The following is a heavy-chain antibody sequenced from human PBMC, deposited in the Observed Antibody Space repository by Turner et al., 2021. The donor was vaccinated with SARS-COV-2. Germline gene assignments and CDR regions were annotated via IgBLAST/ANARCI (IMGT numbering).Heavy chain of an antibody. V-gene: IGHV6-1*01. J-gene: IGHJ3*02. CDR2: TNYSSKWYF. CDR1: GVSVPRNSAV. CDR3: ARFIGTDAFGI. Sequence: VQLQQSGPGLLKPSRTLSLPCAFSGVSVPRNSAVWSWLRQSLSRGLDWLGSTNYSSKWYFDYAESVKSRISINPDTSKNQFTLQVNSVTPDDTSVYYCARFIGTDAFGIWGQGTMVIVSS. D-gene: IGHD3-16*02.